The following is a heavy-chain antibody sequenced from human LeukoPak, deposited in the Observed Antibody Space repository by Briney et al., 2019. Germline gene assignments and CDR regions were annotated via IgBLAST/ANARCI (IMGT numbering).Heavy chain of an antibody. V-gene: IGHV3-7*05. CDR2: VNEDGSEK. CDR1: GFTFRTYW. J-gene: IGHJ5*02. Sequence: GGSLRLSCEVSGFTFRTYWMTWVRQAPGKGLKWVASVNEDGSEKYLVDSVKGRFTISRDNAKSSLFLQLHSLGAEDTAVYYCARGFAWLDNWGREPGSPSS. D-gene: IGHD3-16*01. CDR3: ARGFAWLDN.